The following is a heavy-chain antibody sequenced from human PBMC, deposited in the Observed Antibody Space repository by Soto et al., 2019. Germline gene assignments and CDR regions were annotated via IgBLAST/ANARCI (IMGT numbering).Heavy chain of an antibody. CDR1: GFTFSSYS. V-gene: IGHV3-48*01. CDR2: ISSSSSTI. CDR3: ARDKGRSPLDY. Sequence: EVQLVESGGGLVQPGGSLRLSCAASGFTFSSYSMNWVRQAPGKGLEWVSYISSSSSTIYYADSVKGRFTSSRDNAKNSLYLQRNSLRAEDTAVYYCARDKGRSPLDYWGQGTLVTVSS. J-gene: IGHJ4*02. D-gene: IGHD2-15*01.